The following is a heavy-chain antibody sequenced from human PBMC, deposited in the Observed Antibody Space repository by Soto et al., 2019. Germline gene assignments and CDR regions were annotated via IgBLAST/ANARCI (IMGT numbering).Heavy chain of an antibody. CDR2: IKSKGDGGAR. CDR1: GFMFSSAW. CDR3: VEGWNDF. J-gene: IGHJ4*02. V-gene: IGHV3-15*01. D-gene: IGHD1-1*01. Sequence: EVQMVQSGGDLVKPGGSLRLSCVTSGFMFSSAWMNWVSQAPGKGLEWVARIKSKGDGGARDYAAPVKGRFTISRDDSKNTVHLQMNSLRAEDTAVYYCVEGWNDFWGQGTLVTVSS.